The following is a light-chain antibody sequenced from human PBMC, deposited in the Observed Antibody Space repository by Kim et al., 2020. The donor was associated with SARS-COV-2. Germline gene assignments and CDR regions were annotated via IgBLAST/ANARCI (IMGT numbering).Light chain of an antibody. CDR2: GAS. Sequence: ADVGDRVTITCRASQSIDSYLNWYQQKPGKAPNLLIYGASTLQSGVPSRFSGSGSGTDFTLTISSLQYEDFATYYCQQSYSTPRTFGPGTKVDIK. J-gene: IGKJ3*01. CDR1: QSIDSY. V-gene: IGKV1-39*01. CDR3: QQSYSTPRT.